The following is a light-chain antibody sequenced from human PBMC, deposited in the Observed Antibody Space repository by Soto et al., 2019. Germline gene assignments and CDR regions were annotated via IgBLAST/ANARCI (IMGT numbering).Light chain of an antibody. CDR1: QSVSSN. Sequence: EILMTQSPATLSVSPGERVTLSCRASQSVSSNLAWYQQKPGQAPRLVIYDTSTRATGIPARFSGSGSGTEFTLTISSLQSEDFAVYYCQQYNNWPRTFGGGTTVEIK. CDR3: QQYNNWPRT. V-gene: IGKV3-15*01. J-gene: IGKJ4*01. CDR2: DTS.